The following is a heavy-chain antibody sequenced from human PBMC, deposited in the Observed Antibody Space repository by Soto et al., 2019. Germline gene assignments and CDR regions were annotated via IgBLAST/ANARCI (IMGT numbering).Heavy chain of an antibody. CDR3: ARAVGDPLYYLDY. J-gene: IGHJ4*02. CDR1: SDSISSYY. V-gene: IGHV4-59*08. CDR2: TDYSGNT. Sequence: QVQLQESGPGLVRPSETLSLTCTVSSDSISSYYWIWLRQSPGKGLEWIGYTDYSGNTNYNPSLKSRVTISADTSKNQFSLRLSSVTAADTAVYYCARAVGDPLYYLDYWGQGTLVTVSS. D-gene: IGHD6-19*01.